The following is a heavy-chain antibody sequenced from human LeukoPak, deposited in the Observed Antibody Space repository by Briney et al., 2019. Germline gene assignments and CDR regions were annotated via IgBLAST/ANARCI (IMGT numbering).Heavy chain of an antibody. V-gene: IGHV3-21*01. CDR2: IGVSNNYI. D-gene: IGHD1-26*01. CDR3: AMVDRGSYLMVYDVDY. Sequence: PGGSLRLSCAASGFTFSSYSMNWVRQAPGQGLEWVSSIGVSNNYIYYAHSLKGRFTVSRDNAKNSLYLQMNSLRAEDTAVYYCAMVDRGSYLMVYDVDYWGQGTLVTVSS. CDR1: GFTFSSYS. J-gene: IGHJ4*02.